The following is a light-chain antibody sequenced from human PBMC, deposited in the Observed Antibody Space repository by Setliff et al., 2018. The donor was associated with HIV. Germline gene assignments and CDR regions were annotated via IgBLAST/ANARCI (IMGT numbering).Light chain of an antibody. CDR3: MQGTLRGT. J-gene: IGKJ4*01. CDR1: QNLVHSDGNTY. V-gene: IGKV2-30*02. Sequence: DVVMTQSPRSLLVTLGQPASISCRSSQNLVHSDGNTYLSWFQQRPGQSPRRLIYKVSNRDCGVPDRFSGSGSRTYFTLNISRVEAEDVGVYYCMQGTLRGTFGGGTKVDIK. CDR2: KVS.